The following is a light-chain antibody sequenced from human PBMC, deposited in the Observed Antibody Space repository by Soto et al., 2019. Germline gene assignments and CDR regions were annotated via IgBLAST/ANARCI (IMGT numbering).Light chain of an antibody. V-gene: IGKV3-15*01. CDR3: QQYNNWPALT. Sequence: EIVMTQSPATLSVSPGERATLSCRASQSVSSNLAWYQQKPGQAPRLLIYGASTRATGIPARFSGSGSGTEFALTISRLQSEDFAVYYCQQYNNWPALTFGGGTKVEIK. J-gene: IGKJ4*01. CDR2: GAS. CDR1: QSVSSN.